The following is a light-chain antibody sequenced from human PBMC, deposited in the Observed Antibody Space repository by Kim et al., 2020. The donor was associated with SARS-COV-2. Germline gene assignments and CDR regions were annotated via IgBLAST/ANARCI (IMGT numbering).Light chain of an antibody. CDR2: QNN. J-gene: IGLJ3*02. V-gene: IGLV1-47*01. CDR1: SSNIGSNF. Sequence: ELTQPPSASGIPGQRVTMSCSGSSSNIGSNFVYWYQQFPGTAPKLLIYQNNQRPSGVPDRFSGSKSGTSASMAISGLRSEDEAHYYCAAWDDSLSGGVFGGGTQLTVL. CDR3: AAWDDSLSGGV.